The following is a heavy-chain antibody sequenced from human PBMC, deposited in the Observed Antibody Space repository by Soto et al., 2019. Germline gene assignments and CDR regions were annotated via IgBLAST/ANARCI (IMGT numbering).Heavy chain of an antibody. CDR1: GFTFSSYA. CDR3: ARVGIQLWLERGYYYYGMDV. J-gene: IGHJ6*02. V-gene: IGHV3-30*14. Sequence: QVQLVESGGGVVQPGRSLRLSCAASGFTFSSYAMHWVRQAPGKGLEWVAVISYDGSNKYYADSVKGRFTISRDNSKNALYRQMNRLRAEDTAVYYCARVGIQLWLERGYYYYGMDVWGQGTTVTVSS. CDR2: ISYDGSNK. D-gene: IGHD5-18*01.